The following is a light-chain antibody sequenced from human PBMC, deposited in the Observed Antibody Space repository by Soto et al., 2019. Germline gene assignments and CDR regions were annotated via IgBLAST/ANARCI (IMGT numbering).Light chain of an antibody. J-gene: IGKJ5*01. Sequence: EIVLTQSPGTLSLSPGDRATLSCRASQSVSSSYLAWYQQKRGQAPRLLIYDASTRATGIPARFSGSGSGTEFTLTTSSLQSEDCAVYYCQQYDNWPPITFGQGTRLEIK. V-gene: IGKV3-15*01. CDR1: QSVSSSY. CDR2: DAS. CDR3: QQYDNWPPIT.